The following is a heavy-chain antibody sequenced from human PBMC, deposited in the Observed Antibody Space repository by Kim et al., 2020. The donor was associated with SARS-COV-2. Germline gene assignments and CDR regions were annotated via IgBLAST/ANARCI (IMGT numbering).Heavy chain of an antibody. J-gene: IGHJ4*02. CDR2: T. V-gene: IGHV4-39*01. CDR3: ARLLWFGELDY. Sequence: TYYNPSLKSRVTISVDTSKNQFSLKLSAVTAADTAVYYCARLLWFGELDYWGQGTLVTVSS. D-gene: IGHD3-10*01.